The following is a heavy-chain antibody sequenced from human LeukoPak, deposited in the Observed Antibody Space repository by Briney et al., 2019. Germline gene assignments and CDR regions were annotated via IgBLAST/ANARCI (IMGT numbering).Heavy chain of an antibody. D-gene: IGHD3-22*01. J-gene: IGHJ4*02. CDR3: AKPSIFYDSSGYYVGEKYYFDY. CDR2: ISASGTTT. V-gene: IGHV3-23*01. Sequence: GGSLRLSCAASGFTFSSYAMSWVRQAPGKGLNWVSAISASGTTTYYADSVQGRFTISRDNSKNTLYLQMNSLRAEDTAVYYCAKPSIFYDSSGYYVGEKYYFDYWGQGTLVTVSS. CDR1: GFTFSSYA.